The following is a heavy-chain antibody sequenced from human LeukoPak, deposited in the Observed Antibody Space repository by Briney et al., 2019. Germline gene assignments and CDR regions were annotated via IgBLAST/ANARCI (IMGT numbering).Heavy chain of an antibody. D-gene: IGHD6-13*01. Sequence: TSETLSLTFAVYGGSFSGYYWSWIRQPPGKGLEWIGEINHSGSTNYNPSLKSRVTISVDTSKNQFSLTLNSVTATDTPVYFLSRDLAEAAGTAKGRWFDPWGQGPVVSVSS. CDR2: INHSGST. J-gene: IGHJ5*02. V-gene: IGHV4-34*01. CDR3: SRDLAEAAGTAKGRWFDP. CDR1: GGSFSGYY.